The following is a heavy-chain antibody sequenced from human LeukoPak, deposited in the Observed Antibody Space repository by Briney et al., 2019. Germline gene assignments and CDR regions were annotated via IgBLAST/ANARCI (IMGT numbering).Heavy chain of an antibody. CDR1: GYTFTSYA. V-gene: IGHV1-18*01. CDR3: ARVEEVRGGITSFDY. D-gene: IGHD3-10*01. Sequence: ASVTVSFKASGYTFTSYAISWVRQAPGQGVERMGWISVYNGNTNYAQKLQGRVTVTTDTSTSTAYMELRSLTSDDTAVYYCARVEEVRGGITSFDYWGQGTLVTVSS. CDR2: ISVYNGNT. J-gene: IGHJ4*02.